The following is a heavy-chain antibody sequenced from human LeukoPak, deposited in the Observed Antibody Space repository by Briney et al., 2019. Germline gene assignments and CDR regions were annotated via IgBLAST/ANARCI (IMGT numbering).Heavy chain of an antibody. Sequence: PGGSLRLSCAASGFTFSNAWMSWVRQAPGKGLEWVGRIKSKTDGGTTDYAAPVKGRFTISRDDSKNTLYPQMNSVKTEDTAVYYCTTIVVVTVDAFDIWGQGTMVTVSS. CDR2: IKSKTDGGTT. CDR3: TTIVVVTVDAFDI. V-gene: IGHV3-15*01. J-gene: IGHJ3*02. D-gene: IGHD2-21*02. CDR1: GFTFSNAW.